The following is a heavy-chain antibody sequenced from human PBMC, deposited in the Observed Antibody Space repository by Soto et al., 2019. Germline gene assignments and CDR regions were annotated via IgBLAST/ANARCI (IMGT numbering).Heavy chain of an antibody. J-gene: IGHJ4*02. V-gene: IGHV3-21*01. CDR3: ARASALY. CDR2: ITASSTYV. Sequence: KSGGSLRLSCAASGFTFSSYSMNWVRQAPGKGLEWVSSITASSTYVYYADSVKVRFTISRDNAKNSLYLQMSSLRVEDTAVYYCARASALYWGRGTLVTVSS. CDR1: GFTFSSYS.